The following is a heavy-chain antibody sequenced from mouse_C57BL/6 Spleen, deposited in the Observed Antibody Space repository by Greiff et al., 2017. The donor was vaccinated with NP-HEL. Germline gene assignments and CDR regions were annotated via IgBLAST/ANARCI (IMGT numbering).Heavy chain of an antibody. J-gene: IGHJ4*01. CDR3: ARYIGYYDYDVGAMDY. CDR2: IRNKANGYTT. V-gene: IGHV7-3*01. Sequence: EVKLMESGGGLVQPGGSLSLSCAASGFTFTDYYMSWVRQPPGKALEWLGFIRNKANGYTTEYSASVKGRFTISRDNSQSILYLQMNALRAEDSATYYCARYIGYYDYDVGAMDYWGQGTSVTVSS. D-gene: IGHD2-4*01. CDR1: GFTFTDYY.